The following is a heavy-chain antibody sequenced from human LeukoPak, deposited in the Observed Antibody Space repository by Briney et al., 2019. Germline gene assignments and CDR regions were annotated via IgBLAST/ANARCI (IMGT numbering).Heavy chain of an antibody. J-gene: IGHJ6*03. Sequence: SETLSLTCAVYGGSFGGYYWSWIRQPPGKGLEWIGEINHSGSTNYNPSLKSRVTISVDTSKNQFSLKLSSVTAADTAVYYCARERRVVVPAVGARYYYYMDVWGKGTTVTVSS. CDR2: INHSGST. D-gene: IGHD2-2*01. CDR1: GGSFGGYY. V-gene: IGHV4-34*01. CDR3: ARERRVVVPAVGARYYYYMDV.